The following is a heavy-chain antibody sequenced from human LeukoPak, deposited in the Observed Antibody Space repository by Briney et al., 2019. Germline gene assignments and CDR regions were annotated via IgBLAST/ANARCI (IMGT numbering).Heavy chain of an antibody. Sequence: PSETLSLTCTVSGGSISSSSYYWGWIRQPPGKGLEWIGSIYYSGSTYYNPSLKSRVTISVDTSKNQFSLKLSSVTAADTAVYYCTRRMATTGRYYFDYWGQGTLVTVSS. V-gene: IGHV4-39*01. CDR2: IYYSGST. J-gene: IGHJ4*02. D-gene: IGHD1-1*01. CDR1: GGSISSSSYY. CDR3: TRRMATTGRYYFDY.